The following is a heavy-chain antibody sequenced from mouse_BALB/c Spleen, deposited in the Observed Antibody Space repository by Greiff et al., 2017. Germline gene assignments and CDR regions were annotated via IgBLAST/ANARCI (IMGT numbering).Heavy chain of an antibody. CDR3: ARSMITTLDY. D-gene: IGHD2-4*01. V-gene: IGHV1S135*01. J-gene: IGHJ4*01. CDR2: IDPFNGGT. CDR1: GYSFTSYY. Sequence: SGPELMKPGASVKISCKASGYSFTSYYMHWVKQSHGKSLEWIGYIDPFNGGTSYNQKFKGKATLTVDKSSSTAYMHLSSLTSEDSAVYYCARSMITTLDYWGQGTSVTVSS.